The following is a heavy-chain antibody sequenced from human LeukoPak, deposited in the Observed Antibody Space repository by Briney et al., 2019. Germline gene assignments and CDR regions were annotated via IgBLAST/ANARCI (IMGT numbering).Heavy chain of an antibody. Sequence: GGSLRLSCAASGFTFSSYAMHWVRQAPGKGLDWVAIISYDGSYKYYADSVKGRFTISRDNSKKTLYLQMNSLRVEDTAVYYCARGGAHDAFDIWGQGTMVTGSS. CDR3: ARGGAHDAFDI. J-gene: IGHJ3*02. CDR2: ISYDGSYK. V-gene: IGHV3-30*04. D-gene: IGHD1-26*01. CDR1: GFTFSSYA.